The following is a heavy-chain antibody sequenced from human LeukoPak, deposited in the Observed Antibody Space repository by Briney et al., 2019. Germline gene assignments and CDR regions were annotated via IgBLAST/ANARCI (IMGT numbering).Heavy chain of an antibody. J-gene: IGHJ4*02. CDR1: GFTFGTFA. Sequence: GGSLRLSCAASGFTFGTFAMTWVRQAPGKGLEWVSTVNDSGDVTYSADPVKGRFTISRDNSGNTLFLRMVSLRAEDTAVYYCARYPSYSYSLDYWGRGTLVTVSS. V-gene: IGHV3-23*01. CDR3: ARYPSYSYSLDY. CDR2: VNDSGDVT. D-gene: IGHD5-18*01.